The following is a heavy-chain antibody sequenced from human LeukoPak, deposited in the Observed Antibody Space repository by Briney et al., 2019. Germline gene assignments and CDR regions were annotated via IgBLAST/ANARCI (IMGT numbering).Heavy chain of an antibody. V-gene: IGHV5-10-1*01. D-gene: IGHD2-2*01. CDR3: ARLKCSSSTCPLGTHWFDP. Sequence: GESLKISCKGPGYDFSNYWINWVRHMPGKGLEWMGRICPSDSYTYYSPSFQGHVTMSADNSLNTAYLQWSSLEASDTAIYYCARLKCSSSTCPLGTHWFDPWGQGTPVTVSS. CDR1: GYDFSNYW. CDR2: ICPSDSYT. J-gene: IGHJ5*02.